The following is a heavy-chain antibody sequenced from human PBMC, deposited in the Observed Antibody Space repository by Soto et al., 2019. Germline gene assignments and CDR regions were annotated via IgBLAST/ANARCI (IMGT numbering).Heavy chain of an antibody. J-gene: IGHJ4*02. CDR2: IYYSGST. CDR3: ARGVRSMRSVDFDY. D-gene: IGHD3-10*02. V-gene: IGHV4-59*01. CDR1: GGSISSYY. Sequence: ASETLSLTCTVSGGSISSYYWSWIRQPPGKGLEWIGYIYYSGSTNYNPSLKSRVTISVDTSKNQFSLKLSSVTAADTAVYYCARGVRSMRSVDFDYWGQGTLVTV.